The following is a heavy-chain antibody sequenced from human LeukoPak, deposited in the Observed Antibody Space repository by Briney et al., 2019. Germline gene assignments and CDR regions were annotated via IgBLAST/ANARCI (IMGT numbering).Heavy chain of an antibody. J-gene: IGHJ4*02. V-gene: IGHV3-23*01. CDR2: ISGSGDST. D-gene: IGHD4-17*01. CDR3: AKGHSDYGTGFDS. Sequence: PGGSLRLSCAASGISFSTYAMSWVRQAPGKGLEWVSTISGSGDSTCYAGSVKGRFTISRDNSKNTLYLQMNSLRADDTAQYYCAKGHSDYGTGFDSWGQGALVTVSS. CDR1: GISFSTYA.